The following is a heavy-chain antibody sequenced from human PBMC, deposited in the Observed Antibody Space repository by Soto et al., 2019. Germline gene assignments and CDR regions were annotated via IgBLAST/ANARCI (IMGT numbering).Heavy chain of an antibody. V-gene: IGHV3-23*01. D-gene: IGHD3-10*01. CDR3: VKDGPRFVDLRGDY. Sequence: EVQLLASGGGLVQPGGSLRLSCAASGFSFSSYAMRWVRQAPGKGLEWVSAIRGVGGSKYYADSVKGRFTISRDNSKNSIYLQMKSMRAEDTPVYYCVKDGPRFVDLRGDYWGQGTLVTFSS. CDR2: IRGVGGSK. CDR1: GFSFSSYA. J-gene: IGHJ4*02.